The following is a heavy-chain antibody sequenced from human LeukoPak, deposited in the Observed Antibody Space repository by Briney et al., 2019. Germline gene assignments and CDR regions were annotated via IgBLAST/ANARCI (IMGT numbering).Heavy chain of an antibody. V-gene: IGHV3-21*01. Sequence: GGSLRLSCTASGFTFSSYTMNWVRQAPGKGLEWVSSISSTSTYIHDADSVKGRFTVFRDNANKSLYLQMNSLRAEDTAMYYCARGMRQIDDAFDLWGQGTRVTVSS. D-gene: IGHD6-25*01. CDR3: ARGMRQIDDAFDL. CDR2: ISSTSTYI. CDR1: GFTFSSYT. J-gene: IGHJ3*01.